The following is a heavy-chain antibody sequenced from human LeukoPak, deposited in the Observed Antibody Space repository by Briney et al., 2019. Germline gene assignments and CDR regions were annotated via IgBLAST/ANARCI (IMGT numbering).Heavy chain of an antibody. V-gene: IGHV1-2*02. CDR3: ARVREAAAGPNWFDP. J-gene: IGHJ5*02. CDR1: GYTFTGYY. D-gene: IGHD6-13*01. Sequence: ALVKVSCKASGYTFTGYYMHWVRQAPGQGLEWMGWINPNSGGTNYAQKFQGRVTMTRDTSISTAYMELSRLRSDDTAVYYCARVREAAAGPNWFDPWGQGTLVTVSS. CDR2: INPNSGGT.